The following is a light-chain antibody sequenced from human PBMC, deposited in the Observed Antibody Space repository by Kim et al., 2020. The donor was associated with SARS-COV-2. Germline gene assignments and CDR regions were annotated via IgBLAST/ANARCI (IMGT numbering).Light chain of an antibody. Sequence: ASVGDRVTITCRASQSISSYLNWYQQKPGKAPKLLIYAASSLQSEVPSRFSGSGSGTDFTLTISSLQPEDFATYYCQQSYSTPRTFGQGTKVDIK. CDR2: AAS. CDR3: QQSYSTPRT. CDR1: QSISSY. J-gene: IGKJ1*01. V-gene: IGKV1-39*01.